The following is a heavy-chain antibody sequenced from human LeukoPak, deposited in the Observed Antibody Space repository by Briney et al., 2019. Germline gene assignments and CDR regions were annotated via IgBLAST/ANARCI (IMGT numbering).Heavy chain of an antibody. J-gene: IGHJ4*02. CDR3: ARAAFADFSKDY. D-gene: IGHD4-11*01. CDR1: GFTFDDYA. Sequence: PGRSLRLSCAASGFTFDDYAMHWVRQAPGKGLEWVSGISWNMGTIGYADSVKGRFTISRDNAKNSLYLQMNSLRAEDTALYYCARAAFADFSKDYWGQGTLVTVSS. V-gene: IGHV3-9*01. CDR2: ISWNMGTI.